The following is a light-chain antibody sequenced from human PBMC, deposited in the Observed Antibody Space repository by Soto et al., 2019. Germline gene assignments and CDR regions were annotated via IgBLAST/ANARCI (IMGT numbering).Light chain of an antibody. Sequence: QSVLTQPPSASGTPRQRVTISCSGSSSNIGSNYVFWYQQFPGTAPKLLIYRNNLRPSGVPDRFSGSKSGTSASLAISGLRSEDEADYYCASWDASPSGSFGVFGGGTKLTVL. CDR1: SSNIGSNY. CDR2: RNN. CDR3: ASWDASPSGSFGV. J-gene: IGLJ3*02. V-gene: IGLV1-47*01.